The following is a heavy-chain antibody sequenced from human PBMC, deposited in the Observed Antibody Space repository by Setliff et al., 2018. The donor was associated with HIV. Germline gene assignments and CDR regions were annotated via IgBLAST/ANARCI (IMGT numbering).Heavy chain of an antibody. V-gene: IGHV1-2*06. CDR3: ARDGGFDP. CDR2: INPKSGGT. D-gene: IGHD2-15*01. J-gene: IGHJ5*02. CDR1: GYTFTDYY. Sequence: GASVKVSCKPSGYTFTDYYIHWVRQGPGQGLEWMGRINPKSGGTNYAQRFQGRVTIRRDTSISTTYMELSSLKSDDTAVYYCARDGGFDPWGQRTLVTVSS.